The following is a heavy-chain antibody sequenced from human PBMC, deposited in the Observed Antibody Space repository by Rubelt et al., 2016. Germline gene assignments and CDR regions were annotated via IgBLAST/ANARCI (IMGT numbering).Heavy chain of an antibody. CDR2: ISNDGAKK. V-gene: IGHV3-30-3*01. CDR1: GFTFSNYA. J-gene: IGHJ2*01. CDR3: ARAPTSAAYNWHFDL. D-gene: IGHD2-2*01. Sequence: QVQLVESGGGVVQPGRSLRLSCAASGFTFSNYALHWVRQAPGKGLEWVADISNDGAKKFYADSVEGRLTISRDNSKSTVHLQMDSLRPEDTAMYYCARAPTSAAYNWHFDLWGRGTPVTVSS.